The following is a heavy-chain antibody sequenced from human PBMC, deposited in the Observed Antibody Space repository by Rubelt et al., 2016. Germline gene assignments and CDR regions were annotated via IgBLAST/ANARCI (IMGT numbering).Heavy chain of an antibody. J-gene: IGHJ4*02. V-gene: IGHV3-33*01. CDR2: IWYDGGNK. CDR3: ASLGIAVAGTFGDFDY. D-gene: IGHD6-19*01. Sequence: GRSLRLSCAASGFTFSNYGMHWVRQAPGKGLEWVAIIWYDGGNKYYADSVKGRFTISRDNSKNTLYLHMNSLRVEDTGVYYCASLGIAVAGTFGDFDYWGQGTLVTVSS. CDR1: GFTFSNYG.